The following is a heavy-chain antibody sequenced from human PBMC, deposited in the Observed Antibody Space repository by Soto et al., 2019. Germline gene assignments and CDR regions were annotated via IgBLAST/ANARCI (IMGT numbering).Heavy chain of an antibody. CDR1: GGTFSSYA. CDR3: ARGGSSSGGADY. Sequence: QVQLVQSGAEVKKPGSSVKVSCKASGGTFSSYAISWVRQAPGQGLEWMGGIIPIFGTANYAQKFQGRVTITADESTSKADMELSSLRSEDPAVYYCARGGSSSGGADYWGQGTLVTVSS. D-gene: IGHD6-6*01. CDR2: IIPIFGTA. V-gene: IGHV1-69*01. J-gene: IGHJ4*02.